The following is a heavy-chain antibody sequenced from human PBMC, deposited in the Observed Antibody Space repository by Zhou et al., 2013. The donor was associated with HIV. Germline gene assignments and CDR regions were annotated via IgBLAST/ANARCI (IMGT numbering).Heavy chain of an antibody. CDR3: ASHITRSTRAYYFDY. V-gene: IGHV1-69*04. CDR1: GGTFSSYA. D-gene: IGHD6-6*01. Sequence: QVQLVQSGAEVKKPGSSVKVSCKASGGTFSSYAISWVRQAPGQGLEWMGRIIPILGIANYAQKFQGRVTITADKSTSTAYMELSSLRSEDTAVYYCASHITRSTRAYYFDYWGQGTLVTVSS. CDR2: IIPILGIA. J-gene: IGHJ4*02.